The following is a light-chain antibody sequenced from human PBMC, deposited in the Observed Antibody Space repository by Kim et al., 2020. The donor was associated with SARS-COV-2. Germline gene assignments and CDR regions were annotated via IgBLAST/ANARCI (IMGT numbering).Light chain of an antibody. CDR2: GTS. Sequence: LSPGQRATPACRTSQMVRALAWYQAKTGQAPRLLIYGTSSRATDIPDRFSGSGSGTDFTLTISRLEPEDFAVYYCQEYDDSPPWTFGQGTKVDIK. CDR3: QEYDDSPPWT. J-gene: IGKJ1*01. CDR1: QMVRA. V-gene: IGKV3-20*01.